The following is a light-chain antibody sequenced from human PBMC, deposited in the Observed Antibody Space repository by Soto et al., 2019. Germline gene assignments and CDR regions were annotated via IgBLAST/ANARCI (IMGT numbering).Light chain of an antibody. CDR1: QSVRSN. Sequence: ELVMTQSPATLSVSPGERATLSCRASQSVRSNLAWYRQKPGQAPRLLIYYVSTRATGIPARFSGSGSGTEFTLTISSLQSEDFAVYYCQQYNNWPAITFGQGTRLEIK. V-gene: IGKV3D-15*01. CDR3: QQYNNWPAIT. CDR2: YVS. J-gene: IGKJ5*01.